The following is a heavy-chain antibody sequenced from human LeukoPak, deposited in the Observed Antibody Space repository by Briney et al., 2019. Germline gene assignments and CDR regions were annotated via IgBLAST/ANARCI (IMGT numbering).Heavy chain of an antibody. V-gene: IGHV3-74*01. CDR3: ARDSIAAAGGFDY. CDR2: INSDGSST. J-gene: IGHJ4*02. CDR1: ALTFSSYW. Sequence: GGSLRLTCAASALTFSSYWMNWVRQAPEKGLVWVSRINSDGSSTSYADSVKGRFTISRDNAKNTLYLQMNSLRAEDTAVYYCARDSIAAAGGFDYWGQGTLVTVSS. D-gene: IGHD6-13*01.